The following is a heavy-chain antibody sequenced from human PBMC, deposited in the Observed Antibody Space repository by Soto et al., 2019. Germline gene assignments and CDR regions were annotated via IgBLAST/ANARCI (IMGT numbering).Heavy chain of an antibody. CDR2: ISGSGGST. D-gene: IGHD3-22*01. J-gene: IGHJ4*02. CDR3: AKVPDTYYYDSSGYYYDY. CDR1: GFTFSSYA. Sequence: EVQLLESGGGLVHPWGSLRLSCAASGFTFSSYAMSWVRQAPGKVLEWVSAISGSGGSTYYADSVKGRFTISRDNSKNTLYLQMNSLRAEDTAVYYCAKVPDTYYYDSSGYYYDYWGQGTLVTVSS. V-gene: IGHV3-23*01.